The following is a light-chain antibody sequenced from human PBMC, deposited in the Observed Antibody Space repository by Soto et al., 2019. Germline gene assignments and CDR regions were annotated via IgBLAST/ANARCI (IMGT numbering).Light chain of an antibody. V-gene: IGLV2-14*01. J-gene: IGLJ1*01. Sequence: HSALTQPASASGSPGQSIAISCTGTRSDVGAYNYVSWYQQHPGKAPKLMISEVTNRPSGVSDRFSGSKSGNTASLTISGLQAEDEADYYCSSFTSRFTFVFGTGTKVTVL. CDR3: SSFTSRFTFV. CDR1: RSDVGAYNY. CDR2: EVT.